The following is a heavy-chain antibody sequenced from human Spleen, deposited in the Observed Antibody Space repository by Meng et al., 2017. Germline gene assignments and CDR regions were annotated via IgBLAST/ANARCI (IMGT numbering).Heavy chain of an antibody. J-gene: IGHJ6*02. D-gene: IGHD2-21*02. CDR2: IYQSGST. V-gene: IGHV4-38-2*01. CDR3: AGGAVVTLIFYHAMDV. Sequence: GSLRLSCAVSGYSITGSYNWGWIRQSPGKGLEWIGSIYQSGSTYYNPSLKSRVTMSGDASKNQFSLKLTSVTAADTAVYYCAGGAVVTLIFYHAMDVWGQGTTVTVSS. CDR1: GYSITGSYN.